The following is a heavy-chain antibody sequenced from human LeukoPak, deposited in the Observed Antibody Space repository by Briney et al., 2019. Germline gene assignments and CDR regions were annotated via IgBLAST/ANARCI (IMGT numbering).Heavy chain of an antibody. CDR3: ARSLGDYYYYYYMDV. CDR2: IYHCGST. D-gene: IGHD2-21*02. CDR1: GYSISSGYY. J-gene: IGHJ6*03. Sequence: SETLSLTCAVSGYSISSGYYWGWIRQPPGKGLEWIGSIYHCGSTYYNPSLKSRVTISVDTSKNQFSLKLSSVTAADTAVYYCARSLGDYYYYYYMDVWGKGTTVTVSS. V-gene: IGHV4-38-2*01.